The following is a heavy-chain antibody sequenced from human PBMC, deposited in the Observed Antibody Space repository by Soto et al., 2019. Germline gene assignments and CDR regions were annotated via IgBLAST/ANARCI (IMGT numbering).Heavy chain of an antibody. V-gene: IGHV4-4*02. D-gene: IGHD2-8*01. Sequence: PSETLSLTCAVSGGSISSSNWWSWVRQPPGKGLEWIGEIYHSGSTNYNPSLKGRVTISVDKSKNQFSLKLSPVTAADTAVYYCARAPVGPDDYIVLSVSGYYGMDVWGQGTTVTAP. CDR3: ARAPVGPDDYIVLSVSGYYGMDV. CDR1: GGSISSSNW. J-gene: IGHJ6*02. CDR2: IYHSGST.